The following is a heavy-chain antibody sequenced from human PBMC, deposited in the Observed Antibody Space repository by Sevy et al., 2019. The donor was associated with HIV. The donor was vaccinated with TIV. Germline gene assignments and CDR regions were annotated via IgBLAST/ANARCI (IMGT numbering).Heavy chain of an antibody. Sequence: GGSLRLSCAASGFTFSNYWMSWVHQAPGKGLEWVATIESDGRWTSYVNSVRGRFTISRDNAKKSLFLQMRSLRDEDTALYYCTRVDRASYNSPDYWGQGTLVTVSS. V-gene: IGHV3-7*01. CDR1: GFTFSNYW. CDR3: TRVDRASYNSPDY. CDR2: IESDGRWT. D-gene: IGHD1-1*01. J-gene: IGHJ4*02.